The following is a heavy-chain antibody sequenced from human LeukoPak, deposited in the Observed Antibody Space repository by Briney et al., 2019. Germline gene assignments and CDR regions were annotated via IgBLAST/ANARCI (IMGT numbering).Heavy chain of an antibody. V-gene: IGHV5-51*01. D-gene: IGHD6-19*01. CDR2: VYPGDSED. Sequence: GEALRISCKASGYSFSNFWIGWVRQLPGKGLEWMGLVYPGDSEDRISPSFQGQVTISADKSISTAYLQWSSLKASDTAMYYCARRGSSGWYPNDAFDIWGQGTMVTVSS. J-gene: IGHJ3*02. CDR1: GYSFSNFW. CDR3: ARRGSSGWYPNDAFDI.